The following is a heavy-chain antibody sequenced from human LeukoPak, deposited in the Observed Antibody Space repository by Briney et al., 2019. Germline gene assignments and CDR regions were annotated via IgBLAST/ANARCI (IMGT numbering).Heavy chain of an antibody. D-gene: IGHD3-10*01. Sequence: SVKVSCKASGGTFSSYAISWVRQAPGQGLEWMGGIIPIFGTANYAQKFQGRVTITADESTSTAYMELSSLRSEDTAVYYCARDDGDYGSGAFDYWGQGTLVTVSS. V-gene: IGHV1-69*13. CDR3: ARDDGDYGSGAFDY. J-gene: IGHJ4*02. CDR2: IIPIFGTA. CDR1: GGTFSSYA.